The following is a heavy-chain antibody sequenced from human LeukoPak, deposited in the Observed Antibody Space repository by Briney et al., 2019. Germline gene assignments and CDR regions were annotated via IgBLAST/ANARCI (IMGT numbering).Heavy chain of an antibody. CDR2: IYYGGST. CDR1: GGSISSYY. J-gene: IGHJ6*04. CDR3: ARAEPLYYYGMDV. Sequence: SETLSLTCTVSGGSISSYYWSWIRQPPGKGLEWIGYIYYGGSTNYNPSLKSRVTISVDTSKNQFSLKLSSVTAADTAVYYCARAEPLYYYGMDVWGKGTTVTVSS. V-gene: IGHV4-59*01.